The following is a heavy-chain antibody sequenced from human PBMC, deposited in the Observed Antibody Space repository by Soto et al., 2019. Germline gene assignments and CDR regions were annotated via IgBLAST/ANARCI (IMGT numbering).Heavy chain of an antibody. D-gene: IGHD3-3*01. CDR3: AREDHYTIFGVLRRYYGMDV. J-gene: IGHJ6*02. Sequence: ASVKVSCKASGYTFTSYAMHWVRQAPGQRLEWMGWINAGNGNTKYSQKFQGRVTITRDTSASTAYMELSSLRSEDTAVYYCAREDHYTIFGVLRRYYGMDVWGQGTTVTVSS. V-gene: IGHV1-3*01. CDR1: GYTFTSYA. CDR2: INAGNGNT.